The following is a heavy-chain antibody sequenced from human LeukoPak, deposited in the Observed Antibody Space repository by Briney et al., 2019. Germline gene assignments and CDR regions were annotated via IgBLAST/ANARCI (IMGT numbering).Heavy chain of an antibody. V-gene: IGHV1-46*01. Sequence: GASVKVSCKASGYTFTSYYMRWVRQAPGQGLEWMGIINPILGSTSYAQKFQGRVTMTTDMSTSTVYMELSSLRSEDTAVYYCARDGPGYSYGRNSFDPWGQGTLVTVSS. J-gene: IGHJ5*02. CDR1: GYTFTSYY. CDR3: ARDGPGYSYGRNSFDP. CDR2: INPILGST. D-gene: IGHD5-18*01.